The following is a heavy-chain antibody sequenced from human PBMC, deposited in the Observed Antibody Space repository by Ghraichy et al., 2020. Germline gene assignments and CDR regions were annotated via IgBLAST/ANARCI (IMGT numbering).Heavy chain of an antibody. CDR3: AHPAGYGSGKDY. CDR2: ISSGSSYR. CDR1: GFTCSDYY. J-gene: IGHJ4*02. V-gene: IGHV3-11*06. D-gene: IGHD3-10*01. Sequence: GGSLRLSWAASGFTCSDYYMSWIRQAPGKGLEWVSYISSGSSYRNYADSVKGRFTISRDNVKNLLYLQMNSLRAEDTAVYYCAHPAGYGSGKDYWGQGTLVIVSS.